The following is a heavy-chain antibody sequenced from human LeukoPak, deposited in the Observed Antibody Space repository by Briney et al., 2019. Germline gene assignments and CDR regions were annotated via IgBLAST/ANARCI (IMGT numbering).Heavy chain of an antibody. J-gene: IGHJ6*02. CDR3: ANLVGPLDV. CDR1: GGTFTNSA. CDR2: IIPRLDTT. Sequence: ASVKVSCKASGGTFTNSAINWVRQAHGQGLEWMGRIIPRLDTTNYAQKFQGRVTITADKSTDTVYMELRRLRSEDTAVYYCANLVGPLDVWGQGTTVSVSS. V-gene: IGHV1-69*04. D-gene: IGHD1-26*01.